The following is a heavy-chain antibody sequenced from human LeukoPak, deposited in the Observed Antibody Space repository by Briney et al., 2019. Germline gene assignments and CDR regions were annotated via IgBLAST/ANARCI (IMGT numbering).Heavy chain of an antibody. CDR1: GGSFSGYY. D-gene: IGHD2-2*01. Sequence: PSETLSLTCSVYGGSFSGYYWSWIRQPPGKGLEWIGEINHSGSTNYNPSLKSRVTISVDTSKNQFSLKLSSVTAADTAVYYCASIVVVPAAMERDYFDYWGQGTLVTVSS. CDR2: INHSGST. CDR3: ASIVVVPAAMERDYFDY. J-gene: IGHJ4*02. V-gene: IGHV4-34*01.